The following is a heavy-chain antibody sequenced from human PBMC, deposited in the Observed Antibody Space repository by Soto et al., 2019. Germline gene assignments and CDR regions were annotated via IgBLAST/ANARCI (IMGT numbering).Heavy chain of an antibody. CDR3: ARDPVCSGGNCYDY. J-gene: IGHJ4*02. CDR1: GFTLSRYW. Sequence: PGGSLRLSCAASGFTLSRYWMIWVRQAPGRGLEWVANIKQDGSERYYADSVKGRFTISRDNAENLLYLQMNSLRAEDTAVYYCARDPVCSGGNCYDYWRQGILVTVSS. V-gene: IGHV3-7*01. D-gene: IGHD2-15*01. CDR2: IKQDGSER.